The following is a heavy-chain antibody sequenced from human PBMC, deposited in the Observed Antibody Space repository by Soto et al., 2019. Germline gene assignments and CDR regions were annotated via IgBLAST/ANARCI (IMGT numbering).Heavy chain of an antibody. V-gene: IGHV1-18*01. Sequence: QVQLVQSGGEVRRPGASMKVSCKASGYTFTGFGITWVRQAPGHGLEWMVWISTFNGKKEYAENLQDRVTMSTDTSTSTAYMELRSLTSDDTAVYYCARVRSSRVTSVTGALEHFDHWGQGTLITVSS. J-gene: IGHJ4*02. D-gene: IGHD6-13*01. CDR1: GYTFTGFG. CDR2: ISTFNGKK. CDR3: ARVRSSRVTSVTGALEHFDH.